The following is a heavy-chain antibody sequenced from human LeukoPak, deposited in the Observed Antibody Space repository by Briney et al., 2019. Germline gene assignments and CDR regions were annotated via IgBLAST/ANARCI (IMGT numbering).Heavy chain of an antibody. J-gene: IGHJ4*02. CDR3: ARDDSSGYYQYYFDY. V-gene: IGHV4-59*12. D-gene: IGHD3-22*01. CDR1: GGSISSYY. Sequence: SETLSLTCTASGGSISSYYWSWVRQPPGKGLEWIGYIYYSGSTYYNPSLKSRVTISVDTSKNQFSLKLSSVTAADTAVYYCARDDSSGYYQYYFDYWGQGTLVTVSS. CDR2: IYYSGST.